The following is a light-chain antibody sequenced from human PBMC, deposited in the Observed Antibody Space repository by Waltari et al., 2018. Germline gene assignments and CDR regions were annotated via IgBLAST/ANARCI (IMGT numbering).Light chain of an antibody. CDR2: GAS. CDR3: QQYAGSPIT. V-gene: IGKV3-20*01. CDR1: QYITGSW. Sequence: EIVLTQSPGTLSLSPGERVTLSCRASQYITGSWMTWYHQRPGQAPRLLIYGASTRAPGVPDRFSGSVSGTDFTLTISRLEPEDYGVYYCQQYAGSPITFGGGTKVEI. J-gene: IGKJ4*01.